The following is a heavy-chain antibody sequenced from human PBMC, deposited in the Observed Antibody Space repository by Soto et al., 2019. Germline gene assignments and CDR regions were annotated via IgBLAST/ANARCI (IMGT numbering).Heavy chain of an antibody. CDR1: GFTFSDYW. CDR3: VKDGGYCSSTTCYSPRNHYFDS. V-gene: IGHV3-7*03. J-gene: IGHJ4*02. D-gene: IGHD2-2*01. CDR2: IKFDGSEK. Sequence: GGSLRLSCAASGFTFSDYWMSWVRQAPGRGPEWVANIKFDGSEKQYVDSVKGRFSISRDNSRNSLFLQMNSLRAGDTAVYYCVKDGGYCSSTTCYSPRNHYFDSWGQGPLVTVSS.